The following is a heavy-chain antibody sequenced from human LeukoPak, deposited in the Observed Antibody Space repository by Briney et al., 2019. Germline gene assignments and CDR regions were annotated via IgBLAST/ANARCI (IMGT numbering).Heavy chain of an antibody. CDR1: GGSFSGYY. D-gene: IGHD3-10*01. J-gene: IGHJ4*02. CDR2: INDSGTT. CDR3: ARSGRYQIY. V-gene: IGHV4-34*01. Sequence: SETLSLTCAVYGGSFSGYYWSWIRQPPGKGLEWIGEINDSGTTNYNPSLKSRVTISEDTFRNRFSLKLSSVTAADTAVYYCARSGRYQIYWGRGTLVTVSS.